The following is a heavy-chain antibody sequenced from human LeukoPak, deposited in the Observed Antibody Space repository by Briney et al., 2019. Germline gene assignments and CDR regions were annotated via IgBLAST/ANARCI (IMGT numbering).Heavy chain of an antibody. CDR2: IYYSGST. V-gene: IGHV4-59*08. D-gene: IGHD2-15*01. Sequence: SETLPLTCTVSGGSISSYYWSWIRQPPGKGLEWIGYIYYSGSTNYNPSLKSRVTISVDTSKNQFSLKLSSVTAADTAVYYCARQGYCSGGSCPKYYGMDVWGQGTTVTVSS. J-gene: IGHJ6*02. CDR1: GGSISSYY. CDR3: ARQGYCSGGSCPKYYGMDV.